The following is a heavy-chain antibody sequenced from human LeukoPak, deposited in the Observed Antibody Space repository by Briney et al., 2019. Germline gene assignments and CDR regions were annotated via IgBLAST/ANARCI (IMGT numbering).Heavy chain of an antibody. V-gene: IGHV3-21*01. CDR1: GFTFSSYS. Sequence: GGSLRLSRAASGFTFSSYSMNWVRQAPGKGLEWVSSISSSSSYIYYADSVKGRFTISRDNAKNSLYLQMNSLRAEDTAVYYCARKVRVANWFDPWGQGTLVTVSS. J-gene: IGHJ5*02. CDR2: ISSSSSYI. CDR3: ARKVRVANWFDP.